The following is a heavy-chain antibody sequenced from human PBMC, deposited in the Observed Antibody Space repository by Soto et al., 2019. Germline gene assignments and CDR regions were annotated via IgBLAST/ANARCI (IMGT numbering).Heavy chain of an antibody. CDR1: GYTFTSYY. CDR2: INPSGGSP. CDR3: ARVYCSGGSCYGIDY. Sequence: QVQLVQSGAEVKKPGASVKVSCKASGYTFTSYYMHWVRQAAGQGLEWKGIINPSGGSPSYAQKFQGRVTMTRDTSTSTVYMERSSLRSEDTAVYYCARVYCSGGSCYGIDYWGQGTLVTVSS. V-gene: IGHV1-46*01. D-gene: IGHD2-15*01. J-gene: IGHJ4*02.